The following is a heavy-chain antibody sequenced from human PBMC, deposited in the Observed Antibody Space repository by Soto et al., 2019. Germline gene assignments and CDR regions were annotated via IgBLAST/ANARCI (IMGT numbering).Heavy chain of an antibody. D-gene: IGHD3-3*01. CDR2: INHSGST. Sequence: SETRSLTCRVSVGAFSGYYWSWIRLPPGKGLEWIWEINHSGSTNYNPSLTSRVTISVDTSKNQFSLKLSYVTAADWAVYYCARLGYLFWSGYYTATWFDPWGKGSLVTGST. CDR3: ARLGYLFWSGYYTATWFDP. J-gene: IGHJ5*02. V-gene: IGHV4-34*01. CDR1: VGAFSGYY.